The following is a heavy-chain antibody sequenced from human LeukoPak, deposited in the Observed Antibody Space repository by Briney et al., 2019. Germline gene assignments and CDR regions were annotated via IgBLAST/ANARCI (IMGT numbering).Heavy chain of an antibody. D-gene: IGHD3-16*01. Sequence: GGTLRLSCAASGFTFSSYGMSWVRQAPGKGLEWVSAISGSGGSTYYADSVKGRFTISRDNAKNSLYLQMNSLRAEDTAVYYCARDQGGVGYWGQGTLVTVSS. V-gene: IGHV3-23*01. CDR2: ISGSGGST. CDR3: ARDQGGVGY. J-gene: IGHJ4*02. CDR1: GFTFSSYG.